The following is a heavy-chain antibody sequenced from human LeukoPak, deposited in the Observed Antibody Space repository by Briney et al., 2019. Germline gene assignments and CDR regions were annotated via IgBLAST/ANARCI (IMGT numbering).Heavy chain of an antibody. V-gene: IGHV3-48*01. Sequence: GGSLRLSCAASGFTFSSYSMNWVRQAPGKGLEWVSYISSSSSTIYYADSVKGRFTISRDNAKNSLYLQMNSLRAEDTAVYYCARQHQTYYGYVWGSYRYFDYWGQGTLVTVSS. CDR3: ARQHQTYYGYVWGSYRYFDY. CDR1: GFTFSSYS. CDR2: ISSSSSTI. D-gene: IGHD3-16*02. J-gene: IGHJ4*02.